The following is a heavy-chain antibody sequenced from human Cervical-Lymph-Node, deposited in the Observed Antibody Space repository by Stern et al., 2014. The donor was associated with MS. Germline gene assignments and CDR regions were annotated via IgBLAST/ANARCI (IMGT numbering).Heavy chain of an antibody. J-gene: IGHJ3*02. CDR2: IIPIIDSA. V-gene: IGHV1-69*06. Sequence: VHLVESGAEVKQPGSSVKVSCQASGGTFSTYAINWVRQASGKGLEWMGGIIPIIDSANYAQKFQDRVTITADTSTRTVYMELRNLSTEDTAVFFCARDRRDAHTYAFDTWGQGTPVTVSA. D-gene: IGHD5-24*01. CDR1: GGTFSTYA. CDR3: ARDRRDAHTYAFDT.